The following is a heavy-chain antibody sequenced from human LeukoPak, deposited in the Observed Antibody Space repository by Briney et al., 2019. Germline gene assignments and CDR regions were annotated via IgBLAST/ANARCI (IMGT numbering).Heavy chain of an antibody. CDR1: GGSISSGSYY. V-gene: IGHV4-61*02. CDR3: ARDRKGRYSYGYDY. J-gene: IGHJ4*02. Sequence: PSQTLSLTCTVSGGSISSGSYYWTWIRQPAGKGLEWIGRIYTSGSTNYNPSLKSRVTISVDTSKNQFSLKLSSVTAADTAVYYCARDRKGRYSYGYDYWGQGTLVTVSS. CDR2: IYTSGST. D-gene: IGHD5-18*01.